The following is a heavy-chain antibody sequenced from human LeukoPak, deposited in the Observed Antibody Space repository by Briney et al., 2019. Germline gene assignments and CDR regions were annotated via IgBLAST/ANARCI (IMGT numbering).Heavy chain of an antibody. CDR2: INHSGST. CDR1: GDSISTSSYY. J-gene: IGHJ4*02. CDR3: ARVLAVAGDY. V-gene: IGHV4-39*07. Sequence: SETLSLTCSVSGDSISTSSYYWSWIRQPPGKGLEWIGEINHSGSTNYNPSLKSRVTISVDTSKNQFSLKLSSVTAADTAVYYCARVLAVAGDYWGQGTLVTVSS. D-gene: IGHD6-19*01.